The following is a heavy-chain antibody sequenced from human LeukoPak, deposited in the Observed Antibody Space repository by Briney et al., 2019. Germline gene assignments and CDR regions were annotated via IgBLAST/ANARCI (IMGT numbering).Heavy chain of an antibody. Sequence: SETLSLTCGVSGASLSSDYWTWIRQPPGKGLEWIAEINHSGRSNYNPSLKSRVAISVDTSKNQFSLNLSSVTAADTARYYCARGLYDSGDHYCGIRAYYFDNWGQGTLVTVSS. CDR3: ARGLYDSGDHYCGIRAYYFDN. V-gene: IGHV4-34*01. CDR1: GASLSSDY. D-gene: IGHD3-22*01. J-gene: IGHJ4*02. CDR2: INHSGRS.